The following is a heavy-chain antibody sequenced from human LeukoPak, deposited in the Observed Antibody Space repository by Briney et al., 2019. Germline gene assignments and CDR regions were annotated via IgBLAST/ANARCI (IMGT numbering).Heavy chain of an antibody. D-gene: IGHD3-22*01. CDR1: GFTFSNAW. J-gene: IGHJ5*02. CDR3: ATDFYDST. Sequence: GGSLRLSCATSGFTFSNAWMNWVRQAPGKGLEWVGRIRSNSDGGTIDYAAPVKGRFTLSRDDSKTTLYLQMNSLQTEDTAVYYCATDFYDSTWGRGTLVTVSS. V-gene: IGHV3-15*07. CDR2: IRSNSDGGTI.